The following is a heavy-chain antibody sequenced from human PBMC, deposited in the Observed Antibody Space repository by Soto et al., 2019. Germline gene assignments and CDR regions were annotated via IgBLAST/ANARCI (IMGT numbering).Heavy chain of an antibody. CDR2: IYYSGST. Sequence: KPSETLSLTCTATGDSITSTDYYWGWIRQPPGKGLEWVASIYYSGSTYHNPSLKSRVTISVDTSKNQFSLKVTSVTAADTAVYYCARNWRPGYSMAFGVVMGWLDPWGQGTLVTV. V-gene: IGHV4-39*01. D-gene: IGHD3-3*01. CDR3: ARNWRPGYSMAFGVVMGWLDP. CDR1: GDSITSTDYY. J-gene: IGHJ5*02.